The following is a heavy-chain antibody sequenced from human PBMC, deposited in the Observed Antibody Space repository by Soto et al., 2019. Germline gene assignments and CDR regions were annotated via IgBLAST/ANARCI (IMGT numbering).Heavy chain of an antibody. J-gene: IGHJ3*02. D-gene: IGHD6-13*01. V-gene: IGHV1-18*01. CDR2: ISAYNGNT. CDR3: ARGGSSWLDHDAFDI. CDR1: GYTFTSYG. Sequence: EASVKVSCKASGYTFTSYGISWVRQAPGQGLEWMGWISAYNGNTNYAQKLQGRVTMTTDTSTSTAYMELRSLRSDDTAVYYCARGGSSWLDHDAFDIWGQGTMVTVSS.